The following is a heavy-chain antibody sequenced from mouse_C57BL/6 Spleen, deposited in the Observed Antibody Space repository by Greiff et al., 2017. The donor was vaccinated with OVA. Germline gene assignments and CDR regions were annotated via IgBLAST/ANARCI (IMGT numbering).Heavy chain of an antibody. D-gene: IGHD1-1*01. V-gene: IGHV5-17*01. CDR2: ISSGSSTI. CDR1: GFTFSDYG. CDR3: ARGGSSSSYAMDY. Sequence: EVKLMESGGGLVKPGGSLKLSCAASGFTFSDYGMHWVRQAPEKGLEWVAYISSGSSTIYYADTVKGRFTISRDNAKNTLFLQMTSLRSEDTAMYYCARGGSSSSYAMDYWGQGTSVTVSS. J-gene: IGHJ4*01.